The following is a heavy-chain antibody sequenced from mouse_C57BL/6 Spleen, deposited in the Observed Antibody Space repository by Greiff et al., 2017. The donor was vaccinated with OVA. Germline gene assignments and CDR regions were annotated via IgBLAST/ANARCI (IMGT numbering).Heavy chain of an antibody. Sequence: QVQLQQSGAELVKPGASVKISCKASGYTFTDYYINWVKQRPGQGLEWIGKIGPGSGSTYYNEKFKGKATLTADKSSSTAYMQLSSLTSEDSAVDFYANHYGSSPLAYWGQGTLVTVSA. CDR3: ANHYGSSPLAY. V-gene: IGHV1-77*01. J-gene: IGHJ3*01. D-gene: IGHD1-1*01. CDR1: GYTFTDYY. CDR2: IGPGSGST.